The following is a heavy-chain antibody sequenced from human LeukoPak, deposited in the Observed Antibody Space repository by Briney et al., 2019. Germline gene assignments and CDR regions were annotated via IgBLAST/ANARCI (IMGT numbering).Heavy chain of an antibody. CDR3: ARADYYDFGTTGGFVDY. V-gene: IGHV3-74*01. D-gene: IGHD3-3*01. Sequence: GGSLRLSCAASGFTFSSYWMHWVRQAPGKGLVWVSRINSDGSSTSYADSVKGRFTISRDNAKNTLYLQMNSLRAEDTAVYYCARADYYDFGTTGGFVDYWGQGTLVTVSS. CDR1: GFTFSSYW. J-gene: IGHJ4*02. CDR2: INSDGSST.